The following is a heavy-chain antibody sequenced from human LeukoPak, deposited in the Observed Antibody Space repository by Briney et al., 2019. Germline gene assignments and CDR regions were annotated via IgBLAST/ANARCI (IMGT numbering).Heavy chain of an antibody. CDR3: AREARPISASYYDIYKNYYYYMDV. V-gene: IGHV1-18*01. J-gene: IGHJ6*03. CDR2: ISAYNGNT. Sequence: ASVKVSCKASGYTFTSYGISWVRQAPGQGLEWMGWISAYNGNTNYAQKLQGRVTMTTDTSTSAAYMELRSLRSDDTAVYYCAREARPISASYYDIYKNYYYYMDVWGKGTTVTISS. D-gene: IGHD3-9*01. CDR1: GYTFTSYG.